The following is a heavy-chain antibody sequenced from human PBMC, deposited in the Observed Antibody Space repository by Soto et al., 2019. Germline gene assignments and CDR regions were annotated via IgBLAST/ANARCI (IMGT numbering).Heavy chain of an antibody. CDR3: ARQVSSAWPPYYYDMDV. CDR1: GGSISSYY. D-gene: IGHD6-25*01. Sequence: SETLSLTCTVSGGSISSYYWSWIRQPPGKGLEWIGHIHYSGSTNYNPSLKSRVTISVDTSKNQVSLKLSSVTAADTAMYFCARQVSSAWPPYYYDMDVWGQGTTVTV. J-gene: IGHJ6*02. V-gene: IGHV4-59*08. CDR2: IHYSGST.